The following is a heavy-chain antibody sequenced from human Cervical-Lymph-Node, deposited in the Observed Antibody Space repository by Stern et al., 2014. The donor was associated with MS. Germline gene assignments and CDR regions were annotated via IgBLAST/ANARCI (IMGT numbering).Heavy chain of an antibody. D-gene: IGHD5-24*01. CDR2: VLPVFTTP. CDR3: ARETRSGYNFDY. Sequence: QMQLVQSGAEVKKPGSSVMVSCKVSGGTFSSYAVSWVRQAPGQGLEWMGGVLPVFTTPNYAQNFQGRVTVTADESTSTVYMELSNLTSEDTAMYYCARETRSGYNFDYWGQGALVTVSS. J-gene: IGHJ4*02. CDR1: GGTFSSYA. V-gene: IGHV1-69*01.